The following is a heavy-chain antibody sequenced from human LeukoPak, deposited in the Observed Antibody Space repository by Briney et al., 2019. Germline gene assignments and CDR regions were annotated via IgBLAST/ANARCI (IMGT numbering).Heavy chain of an antibody. V-gene: IGHV1-2*02. CDR3: ARDREGLAYFDF. Sequence: ASARVSCKASGYTFTGKLIHWVRQAPGRGLEWMGWIDPNSGGTDYAQKFQGRVTMTRDTSIATAYMDLSRLISDDTAVYYCARDREGLAYFDFWGQGTLVTVSS. CDR2: IDPNSGGT. J-gene: IGHJ4*02. CDR1: GYTFTGKL. D-gene: IGHD3/OR15-3a*01.